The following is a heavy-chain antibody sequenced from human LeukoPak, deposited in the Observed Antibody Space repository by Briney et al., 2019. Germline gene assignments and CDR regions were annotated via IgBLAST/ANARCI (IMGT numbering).Heavy chain of an antibody. CDR2: INHSGST. CDR1: GFTFRNYW. V-gene: IGHV4-34*08. J-gene: IGHJ4*02. Sequence: PGGSLRLSCAASGFTFRNYWMSWIRQPPGKGLEWIGEINHSGSTNYNPSLKSRVTISVDTSKNQFSLKLSSVTAADTAVYYCGGGWLNLDYWGQGTLVTVSS. D-gene: IGHD6-19*01. CDR3: GGGWLNLDY.